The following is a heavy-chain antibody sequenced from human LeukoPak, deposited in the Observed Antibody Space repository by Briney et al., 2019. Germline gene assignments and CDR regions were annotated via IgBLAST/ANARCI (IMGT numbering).Heavy chain of an antibody. V-gene: IGHV4-59*01. CDR2: IYYSGST. CDR3: ARQSGYYYY. Sequence: PSETLSLTCTVSGDSISNYYWSWIRQPPWKGLEWIGYIYYSGSTKYNPSLKGRVTISADTSKNQVSLKLSSVTAADTAVYFCARQSGYYYYWGQGTLVTVSS. CDR1: GDSISNYY. D-gene: IGHD3-3*01. J-gene: IGHJ4*02.